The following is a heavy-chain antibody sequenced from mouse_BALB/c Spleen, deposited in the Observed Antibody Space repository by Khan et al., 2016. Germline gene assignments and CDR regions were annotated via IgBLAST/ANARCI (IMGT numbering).Heavy chain of an antibody. D-gene: IGHD2-2*01. J-gene: IGHJ2*01. CDR1: GYSIISGYS. CDR2: IHYSGTT. CDR3: AGVTSGDYFYY. Sequence: EVQRQESGPDLVKPSQSLSLTCTVTGYSIISGYSWHWIRQFPGNKLEWMAYIHYSGTTNYNPSLKSRISLTRDKSKNRFILKLNSVTTEDTATYYCAGVTSGDYFYYWGPGTTLTVSS. V-gene: IGHV3-1*02.